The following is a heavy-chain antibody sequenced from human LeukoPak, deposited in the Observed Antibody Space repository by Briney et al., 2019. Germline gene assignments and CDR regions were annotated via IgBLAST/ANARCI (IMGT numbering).Heavy chain of an antibody. Sequence: GGSLRLSCAASGFTFSDYHMNWIREAPGKGLEWVSYISPGGNTIYFADSVNGRFTLSRDSARNSLSLQMNSLTAEDTAVYYCAAGRDIAVAGPGGYFDYWGRGTLVTVSS. D-gene: IGHD6-19*01. J-gene: IGHJ4*02. V-gene: IGHV3-11*01. CDR2: ISPGGNTI. CDR3: AAGRDIAVAGPGGYFDY. CDR1: GFTFSDYH.